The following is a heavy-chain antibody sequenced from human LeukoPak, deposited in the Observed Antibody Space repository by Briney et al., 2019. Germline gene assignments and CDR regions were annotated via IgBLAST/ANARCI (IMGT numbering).Heavy chain of an antibody. V-gene: IGHV3-9*01. CDR1: GFTFDDYA. D-gene: IGHD6-19*01. CDR3: AKDISGQWLSKGYWYFDL. J-gene: IGHJ2*01. Sequence: GRSLRLSCAASGFTFDDYAMHWVRQAPGKGLEWVSGISWNSGSIGYADSVKGRFTISRDNAKNSLYLQMNSLRAEDTALYYCAKDISGQWLSKGYWYFDLWGRGTLVTVSS. CDR2: ISWNSGSI.